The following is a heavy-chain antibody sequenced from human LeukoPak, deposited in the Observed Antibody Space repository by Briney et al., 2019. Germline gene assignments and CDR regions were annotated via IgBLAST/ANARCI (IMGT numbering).Heavy chain of an antibody. J-gene: IGHJ4*01. D-gene: IGHD3-22*01. CDR2: ISGSGGST. CDR3: AKGHGDASGYYYFDS. Sequence: GGSLRLSCAASGFTFSSYAMSWVRQAPGKGLEWVSAISGSGGSTYYADSVKGRFTISRDNSKNTLYLQMNSLRAEDTAVYYCAKGHGDASGYYYFDSWGHGTLVTVST. CDR1: GFTFSSYA. V-gene: IGHV3-23*01.